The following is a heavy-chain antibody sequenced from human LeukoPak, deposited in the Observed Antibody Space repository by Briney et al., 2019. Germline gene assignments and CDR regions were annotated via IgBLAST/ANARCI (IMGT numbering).Heavy chain of an antibody. V-gene: IGHV4-30-2*01. J-gene: IGHJ4*02. CDR2: IYHSGST. CDR3: ARGQDSYGLIDY. CDR1: GGSISSGGYY. Sequence: SETLSLTCTVSGGSISSGGYYWSWIRQPPGKGLEWIGYIYHSGSTYYNPSLKSRVTISEDRSKNQFSLKLSSVTAADTAVYYCARGQDSYGLIDYWGQGTLVTVSS. D-gene: IGHD5-18*01.